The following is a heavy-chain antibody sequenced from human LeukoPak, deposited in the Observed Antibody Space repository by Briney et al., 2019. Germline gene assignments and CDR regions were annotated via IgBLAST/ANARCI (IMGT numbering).Heavy chain of an antibody. Sequence: ASVKVSCKASGYTFTAHYMHWVRQAPGQGLEWMGIINPSGGSTSYAQKFQGRVTMTRDTSTSTVYMELSSLRSEDTAMYYCARANSYGFDYWGQGTLVTVSS. V-gene: IGHV1-46*01. D-gene: IGHD5-18*01. J-gene: IGHJ4*02. CDR3: ARANSYGFDY. CDR2: INPSGGST. CDR1: GYTFTAHY.